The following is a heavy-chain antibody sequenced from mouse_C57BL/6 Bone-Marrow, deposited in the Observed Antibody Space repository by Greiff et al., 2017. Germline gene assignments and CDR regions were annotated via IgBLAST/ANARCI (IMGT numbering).Heavy chain of an antibody. CDR1: GYTFTSYW. Sequence: QVQLQQPGAELVMPGASVKLSCKASGYTFTSYWMHWVKQRPGQGLEWIGEIDPSDSYTNYNQKFKGKSTLTVDKSSSTAYMQLSSLTSEDSAVYYCARWLLLEDYAMDYWGQGTSVTVS. CDR3: ARWLLLEDYAMDY. J-gene: IGHJ4*01. CDR2: IDPSDSYT. D-gene: IGHD2-3*01. V-gene: IGHV1-69*01.